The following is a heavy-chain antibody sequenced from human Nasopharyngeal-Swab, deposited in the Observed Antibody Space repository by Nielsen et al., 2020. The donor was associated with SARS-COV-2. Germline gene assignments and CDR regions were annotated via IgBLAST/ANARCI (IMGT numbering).Heavy chain of an antibody. Sequence: ESLKISCKGSGYNFAIYWIGWVRQMPGKGLEWMGIIYPGDSDTRYSPSFQGHVTISTDESISTAYLQWNSLEASDTAMYYCARHSYSSSLAPFDYWGQGTLVTVSS. CDR2: IYPGDSDT. D-gene: IGHD6-6*01. V-gene: IGHV5-51*01. J-gene: IGHJ4*02. CDR3: ARHSYSSSLAPFDY. CDR1: GYNFAIYW.